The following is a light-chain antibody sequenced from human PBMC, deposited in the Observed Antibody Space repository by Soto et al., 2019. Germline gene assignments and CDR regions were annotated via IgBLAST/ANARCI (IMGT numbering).Light chain of an antibody. CDR1: SSDVGGYNY. CDR3: SSYAGSNHVV. V-gene: IGLV2-14*03. CDR2: DVS. Sequence: QSALTQPASVSGSPGQSITISCTGTSSDVGGYNYVSWYQQHPGKAPKLLIYDVSNRPSGVSNRFSASKSGNTASLTISGLQAEDEADYYCSSYAGSNHVVFGGGTKLTVL. J-gene: IGLJ2*01.